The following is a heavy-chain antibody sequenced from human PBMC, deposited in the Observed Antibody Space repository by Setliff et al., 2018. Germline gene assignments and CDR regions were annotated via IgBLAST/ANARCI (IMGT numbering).Heavy chain of an antibody. J-gene: IGHJ4*02. CDR2: IKSKSDGETT. CDR1: GITLKHDW. D-gene: IGHD3-16*01. Sequence: GGSLRLSCAASGITLKHDWMNWVRQAPGKGLEWVGRIKSKSDGETTDYAASGKGRFTISRDDSKNSLYLQMNSLRAEDTAVYYCARESAWGMITFGSIDYWGQGTLVTVSS. CDR3: ARESAWGMITFGSIDY. V-gene: IGHV3-15*01.